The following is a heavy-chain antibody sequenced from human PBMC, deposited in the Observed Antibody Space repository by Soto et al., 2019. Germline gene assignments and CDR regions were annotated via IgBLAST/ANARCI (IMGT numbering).Heavy chain of an antibody. CDR1: GFTFSNAW. Sequence: EVQLVESGGGLVKPGGSLRLSCAASGFTFSNAWMNWVRQAPGKGLEWVGRIKSKTDGGTTDYAAPVKGRFTISRDDSKNTLYLQMNSLKTEDTAVDYCTTGKLWFGECAYCYGMDVWGQGTTVTVSS. J-gene: IGHJ6*02. CDR2: IKSKTDGGTT. CDR3: TTGKLWFGECAYCYGMDV. V-gene: IGHV3-15*07. D-gene: IGHD3-10*01.